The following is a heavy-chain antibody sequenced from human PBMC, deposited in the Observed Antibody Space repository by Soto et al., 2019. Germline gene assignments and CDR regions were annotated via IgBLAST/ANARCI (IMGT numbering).Heavy chain of an antibody. CDR1: GGSISSSSYY. J-gene: IGHJ4*02. D-gene: IGHD2-8*01. V-gene: IGHV4-39*01. CDR3: ARRRLYAMAYYFDY. Sequence: SETLSLTCTVSGGSISSSSYYWGWIRQPPGKGLEWIGSIYYSGSTYYNPSLKSRVTISVDTSKNQFSLKLSSVTAADTAVYYCARRRLYAMAYYFDYWGQGTLVTVSS. CDR2: IYYSGST.